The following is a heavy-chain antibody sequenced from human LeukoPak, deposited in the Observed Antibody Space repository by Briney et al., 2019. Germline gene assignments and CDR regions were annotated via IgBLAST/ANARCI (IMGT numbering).Heavy chain of an antibody. CDR1: GFTFSSST. CDR2: ISSGGGTI. V-gene: IGHV3-23*01. J-gene: IGHJ4*02. D-gene: IGHD1-26*01. CDR3: ARSAVGTSCCTAVDY. Sequence: PGGSLRLSCAASGFTFSSSTMSWVRQAPGKGLEWISVISSGGGTIANADSAKGRFTISRDNSKNTLYLQMNSLRAEDTAEYYCARSAVGTSCCTAVDYWGQGTLVTVSS.